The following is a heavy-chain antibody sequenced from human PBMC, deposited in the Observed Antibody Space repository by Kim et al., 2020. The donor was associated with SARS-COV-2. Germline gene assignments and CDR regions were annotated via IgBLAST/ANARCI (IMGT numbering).Heavy chain of an antibody. D-gene: IGHD2-2*02. V-gene: IGHV3-43*02. J-gene: IGHJ6*03. CDR3: AKDGYSSSTNCYRRRYYYYYMGV. Sequence: GGSLRLSCAASGFTFDDYAMHWVRQAPGKGLEWVSLISGGGGCTYYADSVKGRFTISRDNNKNSLYLQMNSLRTEDTALYYCAKDGYSSSTNCYRRRYYYYYMGVWRKGNADTVP. CDR2: ISGGGGCT. CDR1: GFTFDDYA.